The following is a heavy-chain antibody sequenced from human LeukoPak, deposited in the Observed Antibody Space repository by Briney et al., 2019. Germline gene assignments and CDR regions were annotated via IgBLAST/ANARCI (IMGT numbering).Heavy chain of an antibody. V-gene: IGHV4-34*01. J-gene: IGHJ6*02. CDR1: GGSFSGYY. CDR2: INHSGST. D-gene: IGHD2-15*01. CDR3: ARSLRYCSGGSCYFDYYYGMDV. Sequence: SETLSLTCAVYGGSFSGYYWSWIRQPPGKGLEWIGEINHSGSTNYNPSLKSRVTISVDTSKNQFSLKLSSVTAADTAVYYCARSLRYCSGGSCYFDYYYGMDVWGQGTTVTVSS.